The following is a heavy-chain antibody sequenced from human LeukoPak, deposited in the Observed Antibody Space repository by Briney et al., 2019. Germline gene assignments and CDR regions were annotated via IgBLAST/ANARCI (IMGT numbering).Heavy chain of an antibody. D-gene: IGHD1-26*01. J-gene: IGHJ4*02. CDR2: IKQDGSEK. CDR3: ARSGSDFDC. V-gene: IGHV3-7*01. CDR1: GFTFSSYW. Sequence: GGSVRLSCGASGFTFSSYWMSWVRQAPGKGLEWVANIKQDGSEKNYVDSVKGRFTISRDNAKNSQYLQINSLRVEDTAVYYCARSGSDFDCWGQGTLVSVSS.